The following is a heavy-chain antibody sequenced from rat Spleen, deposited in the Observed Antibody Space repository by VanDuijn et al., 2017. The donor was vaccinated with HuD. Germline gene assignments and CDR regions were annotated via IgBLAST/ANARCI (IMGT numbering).Heavy chain of an antibody. Sequence: EVHLVESGGCLVQPGRSLKLSCTASGFTFSTFAMAWVRQAPTKGLEWIASISTGGGNTYYRDSVKGRFTISRDNAKNTQYLQMDSLRSEDTATYYCARHGIYNNYGWFAYWGLGTLVTVSS. V-gene: IGHV5S13*01. D-gene: IGHD1-10*01. CDR1: GFTFSTFA. J-gene: IGHJ3*01. CDR3: ARHGIYNNYGWFAY. CDR2: ISTGGGNT.